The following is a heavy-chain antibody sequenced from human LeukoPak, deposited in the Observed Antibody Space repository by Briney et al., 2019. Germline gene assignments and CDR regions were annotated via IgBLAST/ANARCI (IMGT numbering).Heavy chain of an antibody. CDR2: ISPNSGAT. CDR3: ARFSVGGRYDFDY. V-gene: IGHV1-2*02. CDR1: GYTFTGYY. J-gene: IGHJ4*02. Sequence: ASVKVSCKAYGYTFTGYYLHWVRQAPGQGLEWMGWISPNSGATKYAQKFQDRVTMTRDTSINTAYMELSRLRSDDTAVYYCARFSVGGRYDFDYWGQGTLVTVPS. D-gene: IGHD3-9*01.